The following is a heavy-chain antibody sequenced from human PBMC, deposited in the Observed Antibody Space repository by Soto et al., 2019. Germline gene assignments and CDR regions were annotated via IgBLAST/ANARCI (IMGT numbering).Heavy chain of an antibody. Sequence: QVQLVQSGAEVKKPGSSVKVSCKASGGTFSTYAISWVRQSPGQWLEWMGGIIPIFGTAKYAQKFQGRVTITAYESTSTAYMELSSLRSEDTAVYYCAREIFGVIISGGRDAFDIWGQGTMVTVSS. CDR2: IIPIFGTA. CDR3: AREIFGVIISGGRDAFDI. J-gene: IGHJ3*02. CDR1: GGTFSTYA. V-gene: IGHV1-69*01. D-gene: IGHD3-3*01.